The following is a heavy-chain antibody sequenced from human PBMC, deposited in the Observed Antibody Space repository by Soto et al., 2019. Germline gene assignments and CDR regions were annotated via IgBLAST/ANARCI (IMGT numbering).Heavy chain of an antibody. J-gene: IGHJ5*02. CDR3: ARKDKSGYFNWFDP. CDR2: IFPSDSDT. CDR1: GYKFTSYW. D-gene: IGHD3-22*01. V-gene: IGHV5-51*01. Sequence: XDSLTISGRTSGYKFTSYWIALVRQMPGKGLEWMGIIFPSDSDTRYSPSFQGQVTISADRSTSTVFLQWASLKASDTAVYFCARKDKSGYFNWFDPWGQGTLVTVSS.